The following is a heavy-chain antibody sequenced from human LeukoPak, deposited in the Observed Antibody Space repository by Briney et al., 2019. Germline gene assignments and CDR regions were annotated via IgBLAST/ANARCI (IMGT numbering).Heavy chain of an antibody. CDR1: GFTFNSYS. Sequence: GGSLRLSCTASGFTFNSYSMSWVRQAPGKGLEWVSNIRSNGVDTHYADSVKGRFTISRDNSKNTLYLEMNSLRAEDTAVYYCAKEGYTTWFDPWGQGTLVTVSS. V-gene: IGHV3-23*01. CDR3: AKEGYTTWFDP. J-gene: IGHJ5*02. D-gene: IGHD2-15*01. CDR2: IRSNGVDT.